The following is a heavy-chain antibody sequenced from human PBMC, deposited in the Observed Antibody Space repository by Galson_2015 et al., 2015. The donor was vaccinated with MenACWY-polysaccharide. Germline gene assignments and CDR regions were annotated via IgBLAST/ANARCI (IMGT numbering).Heavy chain of an antibody. CDR3: TRADCSGQTCYFAY. V-gene: IGHV1-69*11. Sequence: SVKVSCKASGGSFSTHGFYWLRQAPGQGFDFMGRIIPIMGSPNYAQRFQGRLTITADGSTSTAYLELSSLRSEDTAVYYCTRADCSGQTCYFAYWGQGTLVTVSS. CDR1: GGSFSTHG. D-gene: IGHD2-15*01. J-gene: IGHJ4*02. CDR2: IIPIMGSP.